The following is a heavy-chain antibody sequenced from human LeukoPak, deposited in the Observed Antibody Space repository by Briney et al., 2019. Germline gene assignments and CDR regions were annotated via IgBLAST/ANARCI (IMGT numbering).Heavy chain of an antibody. D-gene: IGHD6-13*01. CDR2: ISWNSGSI. V-gene: IGHV3-9*01. J-gene: IGHJ4*02. CDR1: GFTFDDYA. Sequence: PGGSLRLSCAAPGFTFDDYAMHSVRQAPGKGLERVSGISWNSGSIGYADSVSGRFTISRDNAKNSLSLQRNSLRAEDTALYYGATSSSWGQGTLVTVSS. CDR3: ATSSS.